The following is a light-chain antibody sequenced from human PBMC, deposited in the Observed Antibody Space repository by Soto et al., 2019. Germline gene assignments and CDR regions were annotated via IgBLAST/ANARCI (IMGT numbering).Light chain of an antibody. CDR3: QQYGSSPWT. CDR1: QSVGSSY. J-gene: IGKJ1*01. Sequence: EIVLTQSPGTLTLSPGERATLSCRASQSVGSSYLAWYQQKPGQAPRLLIHGASSRATGIPDGFSGSGSGTDFTLTISRLEPEDFAVYYCQQYGSSPWTFGQGTKVDIK. V-gene: IGKV3-20*01. CDR2: GAS.